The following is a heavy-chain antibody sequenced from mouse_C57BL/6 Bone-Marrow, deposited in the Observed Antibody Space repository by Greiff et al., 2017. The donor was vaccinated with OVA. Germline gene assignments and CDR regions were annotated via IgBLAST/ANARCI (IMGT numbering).Heavy chain of an antibody. Sequence: EVKLMESGGDLVKPGGSLKLSCAASGFTFSSYGMSWVRQTPDKRLEWVATISSGGSYTYYPDSVKGRFTISRDNAKNTLYLQMSSLKSEDTAMYYCAREGYDGYYVRFAYWGQGTLVTVSA. CDR3: AREGYDGYYVRFAY. J-gene: IGHJ3*01. D-gene: IGHD2-3*01. CDR2: ISSGGSYT. V-gene: IGHV5-6*01. CDR1: GFTFSSYG.